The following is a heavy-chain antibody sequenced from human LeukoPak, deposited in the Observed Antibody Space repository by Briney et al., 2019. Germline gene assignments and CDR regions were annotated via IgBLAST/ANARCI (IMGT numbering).Heavy chain of an antibody. CDR2: ISSSGSTI. CDR3: AKTGAVVIVYYFDY. Sequence: PGGSLRLSCAASGFTFSSYEMNWVRQAPGKGLEWVSYISSSGSTIYYADSVKGRFTISRDNAKNSLYLQMNSLRAEDTAVYYCAKTGAVVIVYYFDYWGQGTLVTVSS. D-gene: IGHD3-22*01. CDR1: GFTFSSYE. V-gene: IGHV3-48*03. J-gene: IGHJ4*02.